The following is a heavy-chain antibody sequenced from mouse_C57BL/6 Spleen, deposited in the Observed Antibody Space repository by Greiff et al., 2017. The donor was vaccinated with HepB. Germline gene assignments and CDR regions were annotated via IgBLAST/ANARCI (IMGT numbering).Heavy chain of an antibody. Sequence: EVRLVESGPGLVKPSQSLSLTCTVTGYSITSGYGWNWIRQVPGNKREWMGYISYSGSTNYNPSLKSRISIPRDTSKNQFFLQLNSVTTEETATYYCARTARIKYWGQGTTLTVSS. J-gene: IGHJ2*01. CDR1: GYSITSGYG. V-gene: IGHV3-2*02. CDR2: ISYSGST. CDR3: ARTARIKY. D-gene: IGHD1-2*01.